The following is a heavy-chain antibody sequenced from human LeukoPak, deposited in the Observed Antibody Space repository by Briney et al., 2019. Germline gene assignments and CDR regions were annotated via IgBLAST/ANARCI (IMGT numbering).Heavy chain of an antibody. Sequence: GGSLRLSCAASGFTLTNYAMNWVRQAPGGGLEWVSTISGSGGDTVYAGSVRGRFTISRVNSKNTLYLQMDSLRAEDTARYYCARRGGSSGWGDFDYWGQATLVTVSS. V-gene: IGHV3-23*01. J-gene: IGHJ4*02. CDR1: GFTLTNYA. CDR2: ISGSGGDT. D-gene: IGHD6-19*01. CDR3: ARRGGSSGWGDFDY.